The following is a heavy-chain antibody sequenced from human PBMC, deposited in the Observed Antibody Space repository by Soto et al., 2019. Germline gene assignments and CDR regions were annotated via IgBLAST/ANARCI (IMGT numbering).Heavy chain of an antibody. V-gene: IGHV1-69*14. Sequence: QVQLVQSGAEVKQPGSSVKVSCKASGCTFNNYGISWVRQAPGQELEWMGGINHIFGTTYYAQKFQGRVTVTADKSTGTAYMEMSSLRSVDTAVYYCSRVGGMAFGGSSLAHWGQGTLVSV. J-gene: IGHJ4*02. CDR1: GCTFNNYG. CDR2: INHIFGTT. CDR3: SRVGGMAFGGSSLAH. D-gene: IGHD3-16*01.